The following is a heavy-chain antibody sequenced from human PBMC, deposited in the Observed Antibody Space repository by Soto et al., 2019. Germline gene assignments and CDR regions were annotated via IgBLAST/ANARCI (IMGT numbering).Heavy chain of an antibody. CDR2: INPNSGGA. J-gene: IGHJ1*01. CDR3: AREGSSSSEYFQH. V-gene: IGHV1-2*02. CDR1: GYSFTGYN. D-gene: IGHD6-6*01. Sequence: AASVKVSCKASGYSFTGYNMHWVRQAPGQGLEWMGWINPNSGGANYAQKFQDRVAMTRDTSITTAYMELSRLTSDDTAVYYCAREGSSSSEYFQHWGQGTLVTVSS.